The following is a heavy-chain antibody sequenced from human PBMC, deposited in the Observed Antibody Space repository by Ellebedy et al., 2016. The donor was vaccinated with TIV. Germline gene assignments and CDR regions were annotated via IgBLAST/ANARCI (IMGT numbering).Heavy chain of an antibody. Sequence: GESLKISCGTSGFTFSNYWMYWVRQAPGKGMMWVERIKGDGISTNYADSVKGRFNSSIDNAKNTLYLQMNSLRVDETAVYYCARWDFDSVNAFDVWGQGTMVTVSS. CDR1: GFTFSNYW. CDR2: IKGDGIST. CDR3: ARWDFDSVNAFDV. V-gene: IGHV3-74*01. J-gene: IGHJ3*01. D-gene: IGHD3-9*01.